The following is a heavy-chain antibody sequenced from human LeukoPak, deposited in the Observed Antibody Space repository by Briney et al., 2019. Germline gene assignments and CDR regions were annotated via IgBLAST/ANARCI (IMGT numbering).Heavy chain of an antibody. Sequence: EASVKVSCKGSGYTFSSYVIVWVRQMAGKGLEWMGNIYPGDSDTRYSPSFQGQVTISADKSIATAYLQWSSLKASDTAMYYCARLSGRVVCSAGSCYIDSWGQGTLVTVSS. CDR2: IYPGDSDT. CDR3: ARLSGRVVCSAGSCYIDS. V-gene: IGHV5-51*01. J-gene: IGHJ4*02. CDR1: GYTFSSYV. D-gene: IGHD2-15*01.